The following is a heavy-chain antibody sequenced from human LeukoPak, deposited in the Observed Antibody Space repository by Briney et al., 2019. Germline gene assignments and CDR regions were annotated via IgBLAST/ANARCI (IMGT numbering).Heavy chain of an antibody. J-gene: IGHJ4*02. CDR3: ASPQGYSSSWYGRDLDY. D-gene: IGHD6-13*01. Sequence: PGGSLRLSCAASGFTFSSYAMSWVRHAPGKGLGWVSAISGSGGSTYYADSVKGGFTISRDNSKNTLYLQMNSLRAEDTAVYYCASPQGYSSSWYGRDLDYWGQGTLVTVSS. V-gene: IGHV3-23*01. CDR1: GFTFSSYA. CDR2: ISGSGGST.